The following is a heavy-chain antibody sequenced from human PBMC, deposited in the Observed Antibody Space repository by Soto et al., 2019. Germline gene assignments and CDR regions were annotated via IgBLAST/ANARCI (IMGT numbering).Heavy chain of an antibody. D-gene: IGHD6-13*01. CDR3: ARDRKGGDSWFWDYFDY. Sequence: QVQLVESGGGVVQPGRSLRLSCAASGFTFSSYAMHWVRQAPGKGLEWVAVISYDGSNKYYADSVKGRFTISRDDSKNTLFLHMNSLRPEDTAVYYCARDRKGGDSWFWDYFDYWGQGILVTVSS. J-gene: IGHJ4*02. CDR2: ISYDGSNK. V-gene: IGHV3-30-3*01. CDR1: GFTFSSYA.